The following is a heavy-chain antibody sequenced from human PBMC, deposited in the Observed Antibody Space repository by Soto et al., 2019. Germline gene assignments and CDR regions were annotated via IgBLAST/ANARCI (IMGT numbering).Heavy chain of an antibody. CDR2: IYHSGST. V-gene: IGHV4-30-2*01. Sequence: TLSLTCAVDGGPISSDGYPWSWIPQPPGKGLEWIGYIYHSGSTYYNPSLKSRVTISVDRSKNQFSPKLSSVTAADTAVYYCAAGAAAIPHWFDAWGQGTLVTGSS. CDR1: GGPISSDGYP. J-gene: IGHJ5*02. CDR3: AAGAAAIPHWFDA. D-gene: IGHD6-13*01.